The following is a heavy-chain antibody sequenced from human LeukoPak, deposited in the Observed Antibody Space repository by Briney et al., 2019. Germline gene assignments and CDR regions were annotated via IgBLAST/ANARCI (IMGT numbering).Heavy chain of an antibody. D-gene: IGHD3-10*01. Sequence: GGSLRLSCAASGFTFSSYEMNWVRQAPGKGLEWASYISSSGSTIYYADSVKGRFTISRDNAKNSLYLQMNSLRAEDTAVYYCAKGKKGGYYYYYMDVWGKGTTVTVSS. CDR1: GFTFSSYE. CDR3: AKGKKGGYYYYYMDV. V-gene: IGHV3-48*03. J-gene: IGHJ6*03. CDR2: ISSSGSTI.